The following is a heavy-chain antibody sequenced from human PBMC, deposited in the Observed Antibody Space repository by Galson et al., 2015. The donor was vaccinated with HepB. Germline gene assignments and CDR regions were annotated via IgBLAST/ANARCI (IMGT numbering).Heavy chain of an antibody. Sequence: SLRLSCAGSGFTFNIYPVHWVRQPPGKGLEWVSVISYNGRYTNYADSGKGRFTIFRDNSKNKVYLQMNSLRPEDTAVYFCARARGQGAGDYENWYFDLWGRGTLVTVSS. CDR1: GFTFNIYP. V-gene: IGHV3-30*04. CDR3: ARARGQGAGDYENWYFDL. D-gene: IGHD4-17*01. CDR2: ISYNGRYT. J-gene: IGHJ2*01.